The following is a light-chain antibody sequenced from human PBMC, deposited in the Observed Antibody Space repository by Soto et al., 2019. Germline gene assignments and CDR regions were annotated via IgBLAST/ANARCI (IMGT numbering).Light chain of an antibody. CDR3: QQLNSYPLT. V-gene: IGKV1-9*01. J-gene: IGKJ4*01. CDR2: DAS. CDR1: QGIGSY. Sequence: IQLTQSPSSLSASVGDRVTVTCRASQGIGSYLAWYQQKPGKDPNLLIYDASTLQIGVPSRFSGSGSGTEFTLTIRRLQPEDLAAYYCQQLNSYPLTFGGGTKVDIK.